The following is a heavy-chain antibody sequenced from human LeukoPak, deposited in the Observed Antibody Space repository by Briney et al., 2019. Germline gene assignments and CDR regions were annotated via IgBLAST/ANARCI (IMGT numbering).Heavy chain of an antibody. CDR1: GYTFTSYG. Sequence: ASVKVSCKASGYTFTSYGISWVRQVPGQGLERMGWISAYNGNTNYAQKLQGRVTMTTDTSTSTAYMELRSLRSDDTAVYYCARAGQYSGSGYPYYYGMDVWGKGTTVTVSS. J-gene: IGHJ6*04. D-gene: IGHD1-26*01. V-gene: IGHV1-18*04. CDR2: ISAYNGNT. CDR3: ARAGQYSGSGYPYYYGMDV.